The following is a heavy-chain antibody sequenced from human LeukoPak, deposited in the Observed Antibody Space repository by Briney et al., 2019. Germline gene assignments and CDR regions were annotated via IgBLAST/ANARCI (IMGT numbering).Heavy chain of an antibody. CDR3: ASLYGDYLDY. V-gene: IGHV4-38-2*01. J-gene: IGHJ4*02. CDR1: GYSISSGYY. Sequence: SETLSLTCAVSGYSISSGYYWGWIRQPPGKGLEWIGSIHHSGSTYYNPSLKSRVTISVDTSKNQFSLKLSSVTAADTAVYYCASLYGDYLDYWGQGTLVTVSS. CDR2: IHHSGST. D-gene: IGHD4-17*01.